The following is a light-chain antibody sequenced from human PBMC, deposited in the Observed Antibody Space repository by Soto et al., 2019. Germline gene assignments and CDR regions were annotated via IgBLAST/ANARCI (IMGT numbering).Light chain of an antibody. CDR1: QSLITRY. V-gene: IGKV3-20*01. CDR2: GAS. J-gene: IGKJ5*01. CDR3: PQYGTSPT. Sequence: IVLTQSPGTLSLFPGERATLSCRASQSLITRYLAWYQQKPGQAPRLLIYGASSRATGIPDRFSGSGSGTDFTLTISRLEPEDFAVYSCPQYGTSPTFGQGTRLEMK.